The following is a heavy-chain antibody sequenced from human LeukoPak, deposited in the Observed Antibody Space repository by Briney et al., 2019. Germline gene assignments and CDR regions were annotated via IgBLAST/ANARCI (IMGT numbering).Heavy chain of an antibody. D-gene: IGHD6-19*01. J-gene: IGHJ4*02. CDR2: INHSGST. CDR3: ATSSDIAVSYFDY. V-gene: IGHV4-34*01. CDR1: GGSFSGYY. Sequence: SETLSLTCAVYGGSFSGYYWSWIRQPPGKGLEWIGEINHSGSTNYNPSLKSRVTISVDTSKNQFSLKLSSVTAADTAVYYCATSSDIAVSYFDYWGQGTLVTVSS.